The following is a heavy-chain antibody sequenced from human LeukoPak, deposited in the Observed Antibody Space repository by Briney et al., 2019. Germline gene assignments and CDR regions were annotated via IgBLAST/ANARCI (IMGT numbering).Heavy chain of an antibody. Sequence: GESLKISCKTFGYTFTGRWIGWVRQMPGKGLEWMGIIYPGDSETRYSPSFQGQVTISADKSISTAYLQWSSLKASDTAMYYCARGYCTNGVCYPWGYFDYWGQGTLVTVSS. CDR1: GYTFTGRW. CDR2: IYPGDSET. J-gene: IGHJ4*02. CDR3: ARGYCTNGVCYPWGYFDY. D-gene: IGHD2-8*01. V-gene: IGHV5-51*01.